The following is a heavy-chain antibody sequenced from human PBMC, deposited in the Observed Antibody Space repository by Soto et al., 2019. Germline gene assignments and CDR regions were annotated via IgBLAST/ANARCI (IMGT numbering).Heavy chain of an antibody. V-gene: IGHV3-30*18. CDR3: AKAVPPFVVVTASDY. CDR1: GFTFRNFG. J-gene: IGHJ4*02. D-gene: IGHD2-21*02. Sequence: PRGSLRLSCAASGFTFRNFGMHWVRQAPGKGLEWVAVISYDGTNKYYADSVKGRFTISRDNSKNTLYLQINSLRAEDTAVYYCAKAVPPFVVVTASDYWGQGT. CDR2: ISYDGTNK.